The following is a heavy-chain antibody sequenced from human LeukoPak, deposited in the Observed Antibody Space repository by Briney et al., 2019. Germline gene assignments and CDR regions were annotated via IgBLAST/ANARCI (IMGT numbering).Heavy chain of an antibody. J-gene: IGHJ6*03. V-gene: IGHV1-8*01. CDR3: AREFGESSMSYYYYMDV. Sequence: GASVKVSCKASGYTFTSYDINWVRQATGQGLEWMGWMNPNSGNTGYAQKFQGRVTMTRNTSISTAYMELSSLRSEDTAVYYCAREFGESSMSYYYYMDVWGKGTTVTVSS. CDR2: MNPNSGNT. CDR1: GYTFTSYD. D-gene: IGHD3-10*01.